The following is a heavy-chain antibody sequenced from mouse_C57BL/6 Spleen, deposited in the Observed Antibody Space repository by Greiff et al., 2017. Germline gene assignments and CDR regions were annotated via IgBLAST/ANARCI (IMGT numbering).Heavy chain of an antibody. V-gene: IGHV5-9*01. CDR3: ARQGYGNSFDY. D-gene: IGHD2-1*01. CDR1: GFTFSSYT. CDR2: ISGGGGNT. Sequence: EVQLVESGGGLVKPGGSLKLSCAASGFTFSSYTMSWDRQTPEKRLEWVATISGGGGNTNYPDSVKGRFTISRDNAKNTLYLQMSSLRSEDTALYYCARQGYGNSFDYWGQGTTLTVSS. J-gene: IGHJ2*01.